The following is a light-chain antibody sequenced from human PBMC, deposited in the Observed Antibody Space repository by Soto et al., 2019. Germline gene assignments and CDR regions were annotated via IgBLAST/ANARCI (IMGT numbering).Light chain of an antibody. J-gene: IGKJ1*01. CDR3: KQYNSFIWT. CDR1: PSISCW. V-gene: IGKV1-5*03. Sequence: DIQMTQSPSTPSASVGDRVTTICRASPSISCWLAWYQQKPGKAPKLLISKASNLDSGVPSRFSRSGSGTEIQRTVSNLQPEDFATYYCKQYNSFIWTFGRGTKGAIK. CDR2: KAS.